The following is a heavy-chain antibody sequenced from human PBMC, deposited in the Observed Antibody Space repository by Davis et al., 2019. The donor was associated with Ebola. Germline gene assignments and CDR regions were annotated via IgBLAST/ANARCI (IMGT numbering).Heavy chain of an antibody. J-gene: IGHJ6*02. CDR1: GFTFSSYS. Sequence: GGSLRLSCAASGFTFSSYSMNWVRQAPGKGLEWVSYISSSSSTIYYADSVKGRFTISRDNSKNTLYLQMNSLRAEDTAVYYCAKDLAAADEVYYYDYRMDVWGQGTTVTVSS. CDR2: ISSSSSTI. CDR3: AKDLAAADEVYYYDYRMDV. V-gene: IGHV3-48*01. D-gene: IGHD6-13*01.